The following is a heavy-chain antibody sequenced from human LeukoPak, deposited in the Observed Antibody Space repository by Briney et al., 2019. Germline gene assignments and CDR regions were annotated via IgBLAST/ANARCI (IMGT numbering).Heavy chain of an antibody. J-gene: IGHJ4*02. Sequence: GASVKVSCKASGGTFSSYAISWVRQAPGQGLEWMGRIIPILGIANYAQKFQGRVTITADKSTSTAYMELSSLRSEDTAVYYCASNYGGSFWYYWGQGTLVTVSS. CDR1: GGTFSSYA. CDR3: ASNYGGSFWYY. CDR2: IIPILGIA. D-gene: IGHD4-23*01. V-gene: IGHV1-69*04.